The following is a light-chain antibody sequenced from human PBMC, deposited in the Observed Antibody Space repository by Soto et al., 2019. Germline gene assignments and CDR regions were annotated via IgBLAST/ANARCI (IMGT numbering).Light chain of an antibody. Sequence: QSVLTQPASVSGSPGQSITISCTGTSSGVGTYNLVSWYQHHPGKAPKLMIYEGSKRPSGVSNRFSGSKSGNTASLTISGLQAEDEADYYCCSYAGSSTYVFGTGTKLTVL. V-gene: IGLV2-23*01. J-gene: IGLJ1*01. CDR2: EGS. CDR3: CSYAGSSTYV. CDR1: SSGVGTYNL.